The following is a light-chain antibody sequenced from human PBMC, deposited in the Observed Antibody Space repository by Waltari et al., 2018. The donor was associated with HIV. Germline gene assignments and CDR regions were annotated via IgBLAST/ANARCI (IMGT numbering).Light chain of an antibody. V-gene: IGKV3-15*01. CDR3: QQYHKWPET. CDR2: AAS. Sequence: DILMTQSPATLSVSPGGGATVSCSASESVHSNLAWFQQKPGQAPRLLFYAASTRATGVPDRFSASGSGTEFTLTISSLQSEDFALYFCQQYHKWPETFGQGTKLEIK. J-gene: IGKJ2*01. CDR1: ESVHSN.